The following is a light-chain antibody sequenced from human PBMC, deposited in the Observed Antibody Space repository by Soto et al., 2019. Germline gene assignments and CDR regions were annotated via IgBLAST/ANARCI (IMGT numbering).Light chain of an antibody. CDR1: SSDIGAFPS. Sequence: QSALTQPASVSGSPGQSITISCTGTSSDIGAFPSVSWYQQHPGKAPKLIIYDIIHRPSGVSYRFSGSKSVNTASLSVSGLQPEDEANYYCCSYSRTTTLVVVGGGTQPTLL. CDR3: CSYSRTTTLVV. V-gene: IGLV2-14*03. CDR2: DII. J-gene: IGLJ2*01.